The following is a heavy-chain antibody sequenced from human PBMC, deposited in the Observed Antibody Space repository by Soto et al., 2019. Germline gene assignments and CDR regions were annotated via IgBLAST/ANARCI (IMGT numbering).Heavy chain of an antibody. CDR3: AREYCSGGSCYGVDY. Sequence: ASVKVSCKDSGYTFSTFGISWVRQAPGQGLEWMGWISTHNGDTKYAQKFQGRVTMTTDTSTSTAYMELRSLRSDDTAVYHCAREYCSGGSCYGVDYWGPGTLVTVSS. CDR2: ISTHNGDT. V-gene: IGHV1-18*01. CDR1: GYTFSTFG. D-gene: IGHD2-15*01. J-gene: IGHJ4*02.